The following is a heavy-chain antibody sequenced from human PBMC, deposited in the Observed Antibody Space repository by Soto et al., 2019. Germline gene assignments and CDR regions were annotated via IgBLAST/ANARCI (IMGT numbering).Heavy chain of an antibody. CDR1: GGSISSGDYY. J-gene: IGHJ5*02. CDR2: IHYSGST. V-gene: IGHV4-30-4*01. Sequence: SETLSLTCTVSGGSISSGDYYWSWIRQPPGKGLEWIGCIHYSGSTYYNPSLKSRVTISVDTSKNQFSLKLSSVTAADTAVYYCARDQASRVDPWGQGTLVTVSS. CDR3: ARDQASRVDP.